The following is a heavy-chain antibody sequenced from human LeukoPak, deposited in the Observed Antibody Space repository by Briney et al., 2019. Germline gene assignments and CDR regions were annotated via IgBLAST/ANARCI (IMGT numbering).Heavy chain of an antibody. CDR1: GGSISSSSYY. D-gene: IGHD3-3*01. V-gene: IGHV4-39*07. Sequence: PSETLSLTCTVSGGSISSSSYYWGWIRQPPGKGLEWIGSIYYSGSTYYNPSLKSRVTISVDTSKNQFSLKLSSVTAADTAVYYCARVLYYDFWSGYYTTPPYMDVWGEGTTVTVSS. CDR2: IYYSGST. CDR3: ARVLYYDFWSGYYTTPPYMDV. J-gene: IGHJ6*03.